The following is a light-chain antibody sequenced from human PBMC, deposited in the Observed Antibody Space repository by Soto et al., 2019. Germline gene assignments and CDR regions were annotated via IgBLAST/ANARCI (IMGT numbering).Light chain of an antibody. V-gene: IGKV1-5*03. CDR1: QTINSW. CDR3: QQYNSSPWT. Sequence: DIQMTQSPSTLPVSVGDRVTITCRDSQTINSWLAWYQHKPGKAPQLXIYKASPLRSGVPSRFSGSEAGTEFTLTISSLQPDDLATYYCQQYNSSPWTFGQGTKVDIK. J-gene: IGKJ1*01. CDR2: KAS.